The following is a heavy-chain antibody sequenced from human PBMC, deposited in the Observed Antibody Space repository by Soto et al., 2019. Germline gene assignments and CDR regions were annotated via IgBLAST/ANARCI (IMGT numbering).Heavy chain of an antibody. CDR2: IYYSGST. V-gene: IGHV4-39*01. D-gene: IGHD6-19*01. CDR1: GGSISSSSYY. Sequence: QLQLQESGPGLVKPSETLSLTCTVSGGSISSSSYYWGWIRQPPGKGLEWIGSIYYSGSTYYNPSLKSRVTISVDTSKNQFSLKLSSVTAADTAVYYCARQVPVLNGWSIGGGKLVSWFDPWGQGTLVTVSS. CDR3: ARQVPVLNGWSIGGGKLVSWFDP. J-gene: IGHJ5*02.